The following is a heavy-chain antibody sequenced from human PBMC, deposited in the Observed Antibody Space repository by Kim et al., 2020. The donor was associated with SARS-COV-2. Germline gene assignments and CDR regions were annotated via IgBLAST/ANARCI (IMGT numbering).Heavy chain of an antibody. CDR1: GFSFSDYS. CDR2: ISSTSTSI. V-gene: IGHV3-23*01. J-gene: IGHJ6*02. D-gene: IGHD3-16*01. CDR3: AKGIVRIRYYAMDV. Sequence: GGSLRLTCAASGFSFSDYSMAWVRQAPGKGLEWVSSISSTSTSIYYADSVKGRFTISRDNSKNTLFLQMNSLRADDTAVYYCAKGIVRIRYYAMDVWGQGTTVTVS.